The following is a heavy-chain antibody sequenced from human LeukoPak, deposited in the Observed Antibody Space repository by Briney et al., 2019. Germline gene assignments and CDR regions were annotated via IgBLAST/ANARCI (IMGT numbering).Heavy chain of an antibody. J-gene: IGHJ4*02. Sequence: GGSLSLSCAASGFTFSSYSMNWVRQGPGKGLEWVSSISSSSSYIYYADSVKGRFTISSDNAKNSLYLLMQSLRAADAAVYYCASYNWKGFDYWGQESLVTTSS. D-gene: IGHD1-20*01. CDR2: ISSSSSYI. V-gene: IGHV3-21*01. CDR1: GFTFSSYS. CDR3: ASYNWKGFDY.